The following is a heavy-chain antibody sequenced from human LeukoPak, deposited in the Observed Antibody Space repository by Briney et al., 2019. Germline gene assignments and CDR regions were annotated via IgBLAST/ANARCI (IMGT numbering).Heavy chain of an antibody. V-gene: IGHV3-9*01. CDR2: ISWNSDSI. D-gene: IGHD1-26*01. CDR3: ARDLSGSYSVPFDY. J-gene: IGHJ4*02. Sequence: GRSLRLSCAASGFTFDDYAMHWVRQAPGKGLEWVSGISWNSDSIGYADSVKGRFTISRDNAKNSLYLQMNSLRAEDTAVYYCARDLSGSYSVPFDYWGQGTLVTVSS. CDR1: GFTFDDYA.